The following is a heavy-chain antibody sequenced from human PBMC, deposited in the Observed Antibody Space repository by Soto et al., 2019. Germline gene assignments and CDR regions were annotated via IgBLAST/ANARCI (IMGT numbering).Heavy chain of an antibody. CDR2: INPSGGST. V-gene: IGHV1-46*01. CDR3: ATVGVVLEQRDY. Sequence: ASVKVSCKASGYTFTSYYLHWVRQAPGQGLEWMGIINPSGGSTTYAQKFQGRVTMTRDTSTSTVYMELSSLRSEDTAMYYCATVGVVLEQRDYWGQGTLVTVSS. CDR1: GYTFTSYY. D-gene: IGHD6-25*01. J-gene: IGHJ4*02.